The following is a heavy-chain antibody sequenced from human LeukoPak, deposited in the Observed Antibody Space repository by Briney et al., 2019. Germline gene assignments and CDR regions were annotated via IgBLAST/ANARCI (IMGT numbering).Heavy chain of an antibody. J-gene: IGHJ5*02. CDR2: INPNSGGT. V-gene: IGHV1-2*02. D-gene: IGHD6-19*01. CDR1: GYTFTGYY. Sequence: ASVKVSCKASGYTFTGYYMHWVRQAPGQGLEWMGWINPNSGGTNYARKFQGRVTMTRDTSISTAYMELSRLRSDDTAVYYCARGGQWLVLEDWFDPWGQGTLVTVSS. CDR3: ARGGQWLVLEDWFDP.